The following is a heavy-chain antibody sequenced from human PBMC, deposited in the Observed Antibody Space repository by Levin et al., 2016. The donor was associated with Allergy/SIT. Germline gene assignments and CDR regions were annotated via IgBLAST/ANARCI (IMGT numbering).Heavy chain of an antibody. D-gene: IGHD2-15*01. CDR2: IYSGGST. J-gene: IGHJ4*02. Sequence: VRQMPGKGLEWVSVIYSGGSTYYADSVKGRFTISRDNSKNTLYLQMNSLRAEDTAVYYCARRYCSGGSCYYYWGQGTLVTVSS. V-gene: IGHV3-66*02. CDR3: ARRYCSGGSCYYY.